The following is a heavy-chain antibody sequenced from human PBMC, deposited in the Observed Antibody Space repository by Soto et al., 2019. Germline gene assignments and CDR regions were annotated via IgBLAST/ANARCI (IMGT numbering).Heavy chain of an antibody. J-gene: IGHJ4*02. D-gene: IGHD3-9*01. CDR1: GYTFTSYG. V-gene: IGHV1-18*01. CDR2: ISAYNGNT. CDR3: ARDKVYYDILTGYYILDY. Sequence: SVKVSCKASGYTFTSYGISWVRQAPGQGLEWMGWISAYNGNTNYAQKLQGRVTMTTDTSTSTAYMELRSLRSDDTAVYYCARDKVYYDILTGYYILDYWGQGTLVTVSS.